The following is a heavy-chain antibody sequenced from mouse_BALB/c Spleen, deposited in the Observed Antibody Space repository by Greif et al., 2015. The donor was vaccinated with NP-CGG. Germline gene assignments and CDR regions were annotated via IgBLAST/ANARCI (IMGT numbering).Heavy chain of an antibody. CDR3: ARRVSGSSL. D-gene: IGHD1-1*01. J-gene: IGHJ2*01. CDR1: GFNIKDYY. Sequence: VQLQQSGAEFVRPGALVKLSCKASGFNIKDYYMHWVKQRPEQGLEWIGWIDPENGNTIYDPKFLGKASITADTSSNTAYLQLSSLTSEDTAVYYCARRVSGSSLWGQGTTLTVSS. V-gene: IGHV14-1*02. CDR2: IDPENGNT.